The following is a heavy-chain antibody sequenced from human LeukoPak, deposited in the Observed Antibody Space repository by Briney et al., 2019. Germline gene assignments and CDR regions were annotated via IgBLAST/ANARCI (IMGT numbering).Heavy chain of an antibody. CDR1: GYTFTSYG. J-gene: IGHJ3*02. D-gene: IGHD5-12*01. Sequence: ASVKVSCTASGYTFTSYGISWVRQAPGQGLEWMGWINPNSGGTNYAQKFQGRVTITRDTSISTAYMELSRLRSDDTAVYYCAREGLAFDIWGQGTMVTVSS. CDR2: INPNSGGT. V-gene: IGHV1-2*02. CDR3: AREGLAFDI.